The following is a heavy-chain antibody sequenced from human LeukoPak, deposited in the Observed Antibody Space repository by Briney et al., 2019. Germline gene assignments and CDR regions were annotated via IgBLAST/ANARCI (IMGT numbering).Heavy chain of an antibody. CDR1: GYSISSGCY. V-gene: IGHV4-38-2*01. J-gene: IGHJ4*02. D-gene: IGHD5-24*01. CDR2: IYHSGST. CDR3: ARLRMATIDY. Sequence: QASETLSLTCAVSGYSISSGCYWGWIRQPPGKGLEWIGSIYHSGSTYYNPSLKSRVTISVDTSKNQFSLKLSSVTAADTAVYYCARLRMATIDYGAQVTRGTVS.